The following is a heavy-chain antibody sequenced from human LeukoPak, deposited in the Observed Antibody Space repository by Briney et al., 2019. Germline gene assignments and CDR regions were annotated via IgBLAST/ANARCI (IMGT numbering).Heavy chain of an antibody. CDR1: GFTFSGCG. J-gene: IGHJ4*02. CDR2: IRYDGSTK. CDR3: AKNGRDSSAYLGLFDS. V-gene: IGHV3-30*02. Sequence: PGGSLRLSCAASGFTFSGCGMHWVRQAPGKGLEWVAFIRYDGSTKYYADSVKGRFTISRDNSKNTLYLQMNSLRAEDTAVYYCAKNGRDSSAYLGLFDSWGQGTLVTVSS. D-gene: IGHD3-22*01.